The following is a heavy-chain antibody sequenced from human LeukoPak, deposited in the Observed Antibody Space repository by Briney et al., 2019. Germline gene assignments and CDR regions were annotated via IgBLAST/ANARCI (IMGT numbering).Heavy chain of an antibody. D-gene: IGHD5-18*01. Sequence: GGSLRLSCAASGFTFSSYAMSWVRQAPGKGLEWVSAISGSGGSTYYPDSVKGRFTVSRDNSKNTLYLQMNSLRAEDTAVYYCAKRVVDTAMGSPYYYYYGMDVWGQGTTVTVSS. CDR3: AKRVVDTAMGSPYYYYYGMDV. CDR2: ISGSGGST. CDR1: GFTFSSYA. V-gene: IGHV3-23*01. J-gene: IGHJ6*02.